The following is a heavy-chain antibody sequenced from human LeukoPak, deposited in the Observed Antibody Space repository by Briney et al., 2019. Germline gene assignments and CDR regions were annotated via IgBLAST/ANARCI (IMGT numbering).Heavy chain of an antibody. D-gene: IGHD5-18*01. CDR2: FHITGST. J-gene: IGHJ4*02. Sequence: SETLSLTCTVSGGSISSYHWSWIRQPAGNGLEWIGRFHITGSTNYNPSLKSRVTMSIDTSENQFSLKLSSVTAADTAVYYCARDGLYSYGYSYFDYWGQGTLVTVFS. CDR3: ARDGLYSYGYSYFDY. V-gene: IGHV4-4*07. CDR1: GGSISSYH.